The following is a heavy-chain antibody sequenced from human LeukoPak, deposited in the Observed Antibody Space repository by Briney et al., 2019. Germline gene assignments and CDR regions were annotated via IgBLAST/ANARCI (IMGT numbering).Heavy chain of an antibody. D-gene: IGHD3-10*01. CDR2: IYYSGST. CDR1: GGSISSYY. CDR3: TRDSANYGSAIGYYYYYYGMDV. J-gene: IGHJ6*02. V-gene: IGHV4-59*01. Sequence: ASETLSLTCTVSGGSISSYYLSWIRQPPGKGLEWIGYIYYSGSTNYNPSLKSRVTISVDTSKNQFSLKLSSVTAADTAVYYCTRDSANYGSAIGYYYYYYGMDVWGQGTTVTVSS.